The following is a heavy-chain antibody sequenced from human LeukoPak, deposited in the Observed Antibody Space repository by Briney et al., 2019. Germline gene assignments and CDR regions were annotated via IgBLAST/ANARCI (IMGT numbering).Heavy chain of an antibody. V-gene: IGHV4-59*01. CDR3: ARERARLDKRVFDY. D-gene: IGHD3-22*01. CDR2: IYYSGST. Sequence: PSETLSLTCTVSGGSISSYYWSWIRQPPGKGLEWIGYIYYSGSTNYNPSLKSRVTISVDTSKNQFSLKLSSVTAADTAMYYCARERARLDKRVFDYWGQGTLVTVSS. CDR1: GGSISSYY. J-gene: IGHJ4*02.